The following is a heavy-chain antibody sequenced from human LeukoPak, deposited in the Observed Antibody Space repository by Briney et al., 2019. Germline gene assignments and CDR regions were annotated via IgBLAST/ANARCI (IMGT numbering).Heavy chain of an antibody. CDR2: IYYSGST. V-gene: IGHV4-30-4*08. J-gene: IGHJ5*02. D-gene: IGHD2-2*01. CDR1: GGSISSGDYY. CDR3: ARDMHEPDCSSTSCHNNWFDP. Sequence: SQTLSLTCTVSGGSISSGDYYWSWIRQPPGKGLEWIGYIYYSGSTYYNPSLKSRVTISVDTSKNQFSLKLSSVTAADTAVYCCARDMHEPDCSSTSCHNNWFDPWGQGTLVTVSS.